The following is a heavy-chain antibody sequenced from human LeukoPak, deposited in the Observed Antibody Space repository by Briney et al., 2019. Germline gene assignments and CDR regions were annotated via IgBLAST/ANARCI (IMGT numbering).Heavy chain of an antibody. J-gene: IGHJ6*02. CDR3: ARDGGGHGLDV. CDR2: IWYDGSNK. V-gene: IGHV3-33*01. CDR1: GFIFSNYD. Sequence: PGGSLRLSCAASGFIFSNYDIPWVRQAPGKGLEWEAAIWYDGSNKYYVDSVKGRFIISRDNSKNTLYLQMNSLRGEDTAVYYCARDGGGHGLDVWGQGTTVTVSS.